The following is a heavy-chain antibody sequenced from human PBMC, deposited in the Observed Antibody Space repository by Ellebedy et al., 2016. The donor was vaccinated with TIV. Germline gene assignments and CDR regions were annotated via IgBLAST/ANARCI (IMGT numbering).Heavy chain of an antibody. V-gene: IGHV3-21*01. J-gene: IGHJ4*02. Sequence: GGSLRLXXEVSGLTFSDYGMSWVRQAPGKGLEWVSSIGTRSHHIYYADSVKGRFTISRDNAKNSLYLQMNSLRAEDTAVYYCARDARSGYQLESPAYWGQGTLVTVSS. CDR3: ARDARSGYQLESPAY. CDR2: IGTRSHHI. D-gene: IGHD2-2*01. CDR1: GLTFSDYG.